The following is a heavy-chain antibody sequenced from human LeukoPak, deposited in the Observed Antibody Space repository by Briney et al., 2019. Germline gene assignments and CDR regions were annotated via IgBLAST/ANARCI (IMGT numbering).Heavy chain of an antibody. Sequence: PSETLSLTCAVYGGSFSGYYWSWIRQPPGKGLEWIGEINHSGSTYYNPSLKSRVTISVDTSKNQFSLKLSSVTAADTAVYYCARRVVVPAAAKMAAFDIWGQGTMVTVSS. CDR1: GGSFSGYY. J-gene: IGHJ3*02. V-gene: IGHV4-34*01. CDR3: ARRVVVPAAAKMAAFDI. D-gene: IGHD2-2*01. CDR2: INHSGST.